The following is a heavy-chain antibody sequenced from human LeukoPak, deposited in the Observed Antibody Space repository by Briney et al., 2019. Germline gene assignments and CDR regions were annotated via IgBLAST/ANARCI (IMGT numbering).Heavy chain of an antibody. CDR2: VYYSGST. CDR3: ARSYCGSDCSSGGGIVDF. CDR1: GASISSYY. J-gene: IGHJ4*02. V-gene: IGHV4-59*08. D-gene: IGHD2-21*02. Sequence: PSETLSLTCTVSGASISSYYWSWIRQPPGKGLEWIGYVYYSGSTNYNPSLKRRVSISVDTSKNQFSLKLSSVTAADTAVYYCARSYCGSDCSSGGGIVDFWGQGTLVTVSS.